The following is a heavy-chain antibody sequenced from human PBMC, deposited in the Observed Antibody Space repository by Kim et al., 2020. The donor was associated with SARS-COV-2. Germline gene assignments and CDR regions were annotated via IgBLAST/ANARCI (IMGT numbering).Heavy chain of an antibody. D-gene: IGHD3-10*01. Sequence: SETLSLTCAVYGGSFSGYYWSWIRQPPGKGLEWIGEINHSGSTNYNPSLKSRVTISVDKSKSQFSLKLSSVTAADTAVYYCARGPPSYYGSGSYRNYFDYWGQGTLVTVSS. J-gene: IGHJ4*02. CDR3: ARGPPSYYGSGSYRNYFDY. V-gene: IGHV4-34*01. CDR1: GGSFSGYY. CDR2: INHSGST.